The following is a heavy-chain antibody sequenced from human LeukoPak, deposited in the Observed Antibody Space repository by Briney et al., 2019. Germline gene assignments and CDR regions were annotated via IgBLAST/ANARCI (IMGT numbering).Heavy chain of an antibody. Sequence: PGRSLRLSCAASGFTFSTYAMHWVRQAPGKGLEWVAVISYDGSNKYYADSVKGRFTISRDNSKNTLYLQMNSLRAEDTAVYYCARDRFPFLEWLGSTSLGDYYFDYWGQGTLVTVSS. CDR2: ISYDGSNK. CDR1: GFTFSTYA. D-gene: IGHD3-3*02. V-gene: IGHV3-30*04. CDR3: ARDRFPFLEWLGSTSLGDYYFDY. J-gene: IGHJ4*02.